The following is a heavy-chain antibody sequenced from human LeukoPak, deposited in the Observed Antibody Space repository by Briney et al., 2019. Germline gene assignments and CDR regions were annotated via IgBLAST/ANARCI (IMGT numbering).Heavy chain of an antibody. J-gene: IGHJ6*03. CDR1: GASISSGFYY. CDR3: ARLGPAGIFDYYYSMDV. CDR2: IYTSGST. Sequence: SQTLSLTCTVSGASISSGFYYWSWIRQPAGKGLEWIGRIYTSGSTNYNPPLKRRVTISVDTSKNQFSLKLRSVTAADTAVYYCARLGPAGIFDYYYSMDVWGKGSTVTVSS. D-gene: IGHD6-13*01. V-gene: IGHV4-61*02.